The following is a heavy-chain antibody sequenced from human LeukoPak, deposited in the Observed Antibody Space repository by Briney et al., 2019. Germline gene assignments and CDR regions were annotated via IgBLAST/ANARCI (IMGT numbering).Heavy chain of an antibody. Sequence: GGSLRLSCAASGFTFSSYSMNWVRQAPGKGREWVSSISSSSSYIYYADSVKGLFTISRDNAKNSLYLQMNSLRAEDTAVYYCASAPEVTLSRGYYFDYWGQGTLVTVSS. CDR2: ISSSSSYI. J-gene: IGHJ4*02. CDR1: GFTFSSYS. CDR3: ASAPEVTLSRGYYFDY. D-gene: IGHD3-16*01. V-gene: IGHV3-21*01.